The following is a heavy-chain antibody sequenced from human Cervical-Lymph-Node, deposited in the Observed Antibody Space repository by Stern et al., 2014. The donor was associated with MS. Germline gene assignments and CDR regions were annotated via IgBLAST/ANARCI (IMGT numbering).Heavy chain of an antibody. J-gene: IGHJ6*02. CDR1: GYTFTGNY. V-gene: IGHV1-2*06. Sequence: VQLVQSGAEVKKPGASVKVSCKASGYTFTGNYMHWVRQAPGQGLEWMGRINPNSGGTKYAQKFQGRVPMARDTSIRHAYMELSRLRSDDTAVYYCARGTYFDYYYYGMDVWGQGTTVTVSS. CDR3: ARGTYFDYYYYGMDV. D-gene: IGHD3-9*01. CDR2: INPNSGGT.